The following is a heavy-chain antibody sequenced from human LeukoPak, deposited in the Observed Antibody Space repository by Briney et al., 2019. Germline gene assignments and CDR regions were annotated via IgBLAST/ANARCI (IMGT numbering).Heavy chain of an antibody. V-gene: IGHV4-59*01. CDR1: GGSISSYY. J-gene: IGHJ4*02. CDR2: IYYSGST. CDR3: AREGNENFWFDY. D-gene: IGHD1-7*01. Sequence: SETLSLTCTVSGGSISSYYWSWIRQPPGKGLEWIGYIYYSGSTNYNPSLKSRVTISVDTSKNQFSLKLSSVTAADTAVYYCAREGNENFWFDYRGQGTLVTVSS.